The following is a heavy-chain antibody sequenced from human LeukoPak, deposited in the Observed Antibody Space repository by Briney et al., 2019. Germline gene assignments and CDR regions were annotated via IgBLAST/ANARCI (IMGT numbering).Heavy chain of an antibody. CDR2: ISGSGGST. CDR1: GFIFSNYA. Sequence: GGSLRLSCAASGFIFSNYAMSWVRQAPGKGLEWVSAISGSGGSTYYADSVKGRFTISRDNSKNTLYLQMNSLRAEDTAVYYCARDMHYYDSSGYYLWDYWGQGTLVTVSS. D-gene: IGHD3-22*01. J-gene: IGHJ4*02. V-gene: IGHV3-23*01. CDR3: ARDMHYYDSSGYYLWDY.